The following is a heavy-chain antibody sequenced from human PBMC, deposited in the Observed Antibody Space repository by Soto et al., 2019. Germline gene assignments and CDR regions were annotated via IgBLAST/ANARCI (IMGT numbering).Heavy chain of an antibody. CDR3: ARMATFGTLNCFDP. J-gene: IGHJ5*02. CDR1: GYTFGNND. V-gene: IGHV1-8*01. CDR2: MNPNSGNT. D-gene: IGHD3-16*01. Sequence: GASVKVSCKASGYTFGNNDIRWVRQATGQGLEWMGWMNPNSGNTGYAQKFQSRVSMTRNTSITTAYLELSSLRSDDTAIYYCARMATFGTLNCFDPWGQGTLVTVSS.